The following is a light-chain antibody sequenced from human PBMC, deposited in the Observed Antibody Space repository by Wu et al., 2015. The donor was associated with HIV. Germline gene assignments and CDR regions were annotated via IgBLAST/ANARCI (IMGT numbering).Light chain of an antibody. V-gene: IGKV3-15*01. CDR1: QTVGRK. Sequence: EILMTQSPATLSVSPGERATLSCKSSQTVGRKVAWYQQRPGQAPRILIHSAATRAAQVPARFSGGGSETEFTLTINSLQSEDFAVYYCQQYREWPRTFGQGTKV. CDR3: QQYREWPRT. CDR2: SAA. J-gene: IGKJ1*01.